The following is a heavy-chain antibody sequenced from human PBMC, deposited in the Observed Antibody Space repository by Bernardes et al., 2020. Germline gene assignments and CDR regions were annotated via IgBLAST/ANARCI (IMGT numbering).Heavy chain of an antibody. CDR3: ARWTYYYDSSGYYSKTAAFDI. CDR1: GGSISSYY. V-gene: IGHV4-59*01. CDR2: IYYSGST. D-gene: IGHD3-22*01. Sequence: SETLSLTCTVSGGSISSYYWSWIRQPPGKGLEWIGYIYYSGSTNYNPSLKSRVTISVDTSKNQFSLKLSSLTAADTAVFYCARWTYYYDSSGYYSKTAAFDIWGQGTMVTVSS. J-gene: IGHJ3*02.